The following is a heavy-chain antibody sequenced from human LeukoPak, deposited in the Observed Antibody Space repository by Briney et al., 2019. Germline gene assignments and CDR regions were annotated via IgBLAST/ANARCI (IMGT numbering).Heavy chain of an antibody. Sequence: GGSLRLSCTASEFTFSNYAMSWVRQAPAKGLEWVAAIVGGGLSSYYADSVKGRFTISRDNSKNRVYLQMNSLRAEDTAVYYCAKEWLVRPDFDYWGQGTLVTVSS. CDR2: IVGGGLSS. CDR1: EFTFSNYA. J-gene: IGHJ4*02. V-gene: IGHV3-23*01. CDR3: AKEWLVRPDFDY. D-gene: IGHD6-19*01.